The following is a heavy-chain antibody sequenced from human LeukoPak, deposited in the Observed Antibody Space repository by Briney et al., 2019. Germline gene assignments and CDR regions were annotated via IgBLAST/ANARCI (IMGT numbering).Heavy chain of an antibody. CDR3: ARSLTGYDAFDI. J-gene: IGHJ3*02. V-gene: IGHV3-30*04. D-gene: IGHD3-9*01. CDR1: GFTFNRHA. CDR2: ISYDKSYK. Sequence: GRSLRLSCAASGFTFNRHAMHWVRQAARKWLEWVAVISYDKSYKEYTDSVKGRFTISRDNSRNTLFLEMNSLRTEDTAIYYCARSLTGYDAFDIWGQGARVTVSS.